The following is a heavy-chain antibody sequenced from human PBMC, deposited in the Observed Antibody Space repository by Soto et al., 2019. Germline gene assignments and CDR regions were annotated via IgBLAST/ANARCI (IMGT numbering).Heavy chain of an antibody. V-gene: IGHV3-23*01. Sequence: GRSLRLSCAASGFTFSSYAMNWLRQAPGKGLEWVSAISGSGGSTYYADSVKGRFTISRDNSKNTLYLQMNSLRAEDTAVYYCAKVGGTSHPTIPVDYWGKGNLVTVS. J-gene: IGHJ4*02. CDR3: AKVGGTSHPTIPVDY. CDR2: ISGSGGST. D-gene: IGHD2-2*02. CDR1: GFTFSSYA.